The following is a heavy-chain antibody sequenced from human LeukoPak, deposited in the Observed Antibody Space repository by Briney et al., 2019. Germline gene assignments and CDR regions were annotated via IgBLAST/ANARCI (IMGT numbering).Heavy chain of an antibody. D-gene: IGHD3-10*01. V-gene: IGHV1-2*02. J-gene: IGHJ5*02. CDR3: ARDSYYYGSGGGGWFDP. Sequence: ASVKVSCKASGYTFSGHYMHWVRQDPGQGLEWMGWINPNSGGTNYAQKFQGRVTMTRDTSISTAYMELSRLRFDDTAVYYCARDSYYYGSGGGGWFDPWGQGTLVTVSS. CDR1: GYTFSGHY. CDR2: INPNSGGT.